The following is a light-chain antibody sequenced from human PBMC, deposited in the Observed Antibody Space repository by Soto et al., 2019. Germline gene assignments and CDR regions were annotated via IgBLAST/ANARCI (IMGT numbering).Light chain of an antibody. CDR3: QQYGSSPRT. J-gene: IGKJ1*01. CDR2: GAS. Sequence: EFVLTQSPGTLSLSPGDRATLSCRASQSVSSSYLAWYQQKPGQAPRLLIYGASSSATGIPNRFSGSGSGTDFTLTISRLEPEDFAVYYCQQYGSSPRTFGQGTKVEI. CDR1: QSVSSSY. V-gene: IGKV3-20*01.